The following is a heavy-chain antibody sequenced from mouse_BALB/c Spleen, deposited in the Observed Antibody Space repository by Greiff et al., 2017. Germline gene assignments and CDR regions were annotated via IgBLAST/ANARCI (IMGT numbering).Heavy chain of an antibody. J-gene: IGHJ4*01. CDR1: GFTFNTYA. CDR3: VRRGLYRAMDY. Sequence: EVKVVESGGGLVQPKGSLKLSCAASGFTFNTYAMNWVRQAPGKGLEWVARIRSKSNNYATYYADSVKDRFTISRDDSQSMLYLQMNNLKTEDTAMYYCVRRGLYRAMDYWGQGTSVTVSS. D-gene: IGHD2-2*01. V-gene: IGHV10-1*02. CDR2: IRSKSNNYAT.